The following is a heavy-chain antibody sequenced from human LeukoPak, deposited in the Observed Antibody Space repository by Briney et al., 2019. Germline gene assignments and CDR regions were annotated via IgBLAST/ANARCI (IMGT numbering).Heavy chain of an antibody. V-gene: IGHV3-23*01. CDR1: GFTFSSYA. J-gene: IGHJ6*02. CDR3: ARRIVGATTNYYYYGMDV. D-gene: IGHD1-26*01. CDR2: ISNSGGSI. Sequence: GGSLRLSCAASGFTFSSYAMRWVRQAPGKGLEWVSGISNSGGSIYYGESVKGRFTISRDNSGNTLDLQMNSLRAEATAVYYCARRIVGATTNYYYYGMDVWGQGTTVTVSS.